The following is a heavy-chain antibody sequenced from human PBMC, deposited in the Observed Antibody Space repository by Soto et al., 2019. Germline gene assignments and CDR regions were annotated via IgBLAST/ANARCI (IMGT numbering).Heavy chain of an antibody. CDR3: ARDRYSYYDFWSGSLPYYYYGMDV. CDR1: GFTFSSYW. Sequence: PGGSLRLSCAASGFTFSSYWMSWVRQAQGKGLEWVANIKQDGSEKYYVDSVKGRFTISRDNAKNSLYLQMNSLRAEDTAVYYCARDRYSYYDFWSGSLPYYYYGMDVWGQGTTVTVSS. CDR2: IKQDGSEK. D-gene: IGHD3-3*01. J-gene: IGHJ6*02. V-gene: IGHV3-7*01.